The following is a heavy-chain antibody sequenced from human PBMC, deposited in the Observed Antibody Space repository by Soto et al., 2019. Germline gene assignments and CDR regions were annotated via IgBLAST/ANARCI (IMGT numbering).Heavy chain of an antibody. CDR3: AKTFLARYCSSSICYDPADYFDY. Sequence: GGSQRLSCAASGFTFNNYAMSWVRQAPGKGLEWVSSINNGGDNIYYADSVKGRFTISRDNSKSTLYLQMNSLRAEDTAVYYCAKTFLARYCSSSICYDPADYFDYWGQGTLVTVSS. V-gene: IGHV3-23*01. CDR1: GFTFNNYA. J-gene: IGHJ4*02. CDR2: INNGGDNI. D-gene: IGHD2-2*01.